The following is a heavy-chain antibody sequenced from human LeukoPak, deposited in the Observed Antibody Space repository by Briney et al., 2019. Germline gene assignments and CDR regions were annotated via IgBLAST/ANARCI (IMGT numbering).Heavy chain of an antibody. CDR2: INQDGSKT. J-gene: IGHJ4*02. Sequence: GGSLRLSCAASGFTFSRYWMSWVRQTPRKGLEWVANINQDGSKTYYVGSVKDRFAISRDNAKNSLYLQMNSLRAEDTAVYYCARDKGDYDTSGSLFVFGGQGTLVTVSS. D-gene: IGHD3-22*01. CDR3: ARDKGDYDTSGSLFVF. CDR1: GFTFSRYW. V-gene: IGHV3-7*03.